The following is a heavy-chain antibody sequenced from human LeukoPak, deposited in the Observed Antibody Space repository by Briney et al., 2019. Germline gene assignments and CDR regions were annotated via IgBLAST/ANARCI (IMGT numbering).Heavy chain of an antibody. CDR3: ARGQGIGQQLVPDAFDI. Sequence: GGSLRLSCAASGFPLTDYYMSWIRQAPGKGLEWVSYITSSGDPIYYADSVKGRFTISRDNAKNSLYLQMNSLRAEDTAVYYCARGQGIGQQLVPDAFDIWGQGTMVTVSS. D-gene: IGHD6-13*01. CDR2: ITSSGDPI. CDR1: GFPLTDYY. V-gene: IGHV3-11*04. J-gene: IGHJ3*02.